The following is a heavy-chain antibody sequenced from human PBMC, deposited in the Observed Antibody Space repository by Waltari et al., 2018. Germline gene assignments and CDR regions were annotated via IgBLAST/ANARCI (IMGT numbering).Heavy chain of an antibody. J-gene: IGHJ4*02. CDR3: ARVTTDTATVDY. Sequence: EVQLVESGGGVVQPGGSLRPSCAASGFTFRDHYMDWVPQSPVKGLEWVGRIREKASSYSTEYAASVKGRFTISRDDSKNSLYLQMNSLKTEDTGVYFCARVTTDTATVDYWGQGALVTVSS. V-gene: IGHV3-72*01. CDR1: GFTFRDHY. CDR2: IREKASSYST. D-gene: IGHD5-18*01.